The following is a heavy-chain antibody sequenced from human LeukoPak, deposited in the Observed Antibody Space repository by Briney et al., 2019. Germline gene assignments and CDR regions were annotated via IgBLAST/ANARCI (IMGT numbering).Heavy chain of an antibody. V-gene: IGHV3-23*01. CDR2: ISGSGGST. CDR3: AKVHQLLLLAAFDY. D-gene: IGHD2-2*01. Sequence: GGSLRLSCAASGFTFSNYWMHWVRQAPGKGLEWVSAISGSGGSTYYADSVKGRFTISRDNSKNTLYLQMNSLRAEDTAVYYCAKVHQLLLLAAFDYWGQGTLVTVSS. CDR1: GFTFSNYW. J-gene: IGHJ4*02.